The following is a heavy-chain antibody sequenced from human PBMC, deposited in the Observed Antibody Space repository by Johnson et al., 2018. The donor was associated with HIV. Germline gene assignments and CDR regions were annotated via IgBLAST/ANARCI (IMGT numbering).Heavy chain of an antibody. CDR1: GFTFSTYS. D-gene: IGHD2-2*01. Sequence: QVQLMESGGGVVQPGRSLRLSCAASGFTFSTYSMDWVRQAPGKGLEWVALLSYDGSNKYYADSVKGRFTISRDNSKNTLYLQMNSLRAEDTAVYYCAKYCSSTSCYDAFDIWGQGTMVTVSS. CDR2: LSYDGSNK. J-gene: IGHJ3*02. CDR3: AKYCSSTSCYDAFDI. V-gene: IGHV3-30-3*01.